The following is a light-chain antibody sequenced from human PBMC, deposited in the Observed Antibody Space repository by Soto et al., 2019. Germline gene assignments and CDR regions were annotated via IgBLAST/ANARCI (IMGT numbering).Light chain of an antibody. V-gene: IGLV2-14*03. Sequence: QSALTQPASVSGSPGQSITISCTGTSSDVGAYNSVSWYQQHPDKAPKLIIFSVTSRTSGLSDRFSGSKSDNTVSLTISGLRTEDEADYYCSSATSSSTYLFGTGTKLTVL. CDR1: SSDVGAYNS. CDR3: SSATSSSTYL. J-gene: IGLJ1*01. CDR2: SVT.